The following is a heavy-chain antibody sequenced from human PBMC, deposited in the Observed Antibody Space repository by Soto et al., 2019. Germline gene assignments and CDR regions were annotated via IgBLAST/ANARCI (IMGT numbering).Heavy chain of an antibody. CDR1: GYNFTTSW. D-gene: IGHD1-1*01. CDR2: IDPSDSYT. J-gene: IGHJ3*01. V-gene: IGHV5-10-1*01. CDR3: ARGIQLWAYRAFDF. Sequence: GESLKISCKGSGYNFTTSWISWVRQVPGKGLEWMGRIDPSDSYTNYSPSFQGHVTISTDRSISSAYLQWRGLRASDTAMYYCARGIQLWAYRAFDFWGQGTMVTVSS.